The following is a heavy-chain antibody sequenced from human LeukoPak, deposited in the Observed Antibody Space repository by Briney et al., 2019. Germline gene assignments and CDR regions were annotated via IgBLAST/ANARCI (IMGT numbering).Heavy chain of an antibody. CDR2: ISSSSSYI. Sequence: PGGSLRLSCAASGFTFSSYSINWVRQAPGKGLEWVSSISSSSSYIYYADSVKGRFTISRDNAKNSLYLQMNSLRAEDTAVYYCARYCSGGSCLYYYGMDVWGQGTTVTVSS. CDR3: ARYCSGGSCLYYYGMDV. V-gene: IGHV3-21*04. CDR1: GFTFSSYS. D-gene: IGHD2-15*01. J-gene: IGHJ6*02.